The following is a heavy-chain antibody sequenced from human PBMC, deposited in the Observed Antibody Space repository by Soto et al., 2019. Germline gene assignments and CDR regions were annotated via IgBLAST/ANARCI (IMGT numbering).Heavy chain of an antibody. V-gene: IGHV1-18*01. J-gene: IGHJ5*02. CDR3: AREGGSAGFGIPRARGRWFDP. D-gene: IGHD3-10*01. CDR2: SSAYNGNT. Sequence: QVQLVQSGAEVKKPGASVKVSCKASGYTFTSYGISWVRQAPGQGLEWMGWSSAYNGNTNYAQKLQGRVTMTTDTSTSTAYMELRSLRSDDTAVYYCAREGGSAGFGIPRARGRWFDPWGQGTLVTVSS. CDR1: GYTFTSYG.